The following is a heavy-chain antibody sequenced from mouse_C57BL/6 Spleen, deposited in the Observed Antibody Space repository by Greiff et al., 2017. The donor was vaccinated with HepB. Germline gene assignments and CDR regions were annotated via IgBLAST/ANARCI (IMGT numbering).Heavy chain of an antibody. D-gene: IGHD1-1*01. CDR3: AKEDYDSKGVDY. V-gene: IGHV1-52*01. CDR1: GYTFTSYW. J-gene: IGHJ2*01. Sequence: QVHVKQSGAELVRPGSSVKLSCKASGYTFTSYWMHWVKQRPIQGLEWIGNIYPSDSETHYNQKFKDKATLTVDKSSSTAYMQLSSLTSEDSAVYYCAKEDYDSKGVDYWGQGTTPTVSS. CDR2: IYPSDSET.